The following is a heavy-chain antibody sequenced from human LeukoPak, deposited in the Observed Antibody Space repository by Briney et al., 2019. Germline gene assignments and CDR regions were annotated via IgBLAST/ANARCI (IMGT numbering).Heavy chain of an antibody. D-gene: IGHD3-10*01. CDR1: GFTFDDYG. CDR2: INWNGGST. J-gene: IGHJ4*02. Sequence: GGSLRLSCAASGFTFDDYGMSWVRQAPGKGLEWVSGINWNGGSTGYADSVKGRFTISRDNAKNSLYLQMNSLRAEDTALYYCAKDKRYYYGSGSSHFDYWGQGTLVTVSS. CDR3: AKDKRYYYGSGSSHFDY. V-gene: IGHV3-20*04.